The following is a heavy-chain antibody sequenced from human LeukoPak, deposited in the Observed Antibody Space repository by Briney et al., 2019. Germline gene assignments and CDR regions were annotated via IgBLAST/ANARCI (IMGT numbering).Heavy chain of an antibody. CDR1: GLTFTNHG. Sequence: PGTSLRLSCVTSGLTFTNHGFHWLRQSAGRGLEWVAFVRNDGFDTYHSNSVKGRFSISRDDSKNTVYLQMNSLRAEDTAVYYCAKVSGGGLYYDGMDVWGQGTTVTVSS. CDR3: AKVSGGGLYYDGMDV. V-gene: IGHV3-30*02. CDR2: VRNDGFDT. D-gene: IGHD1-14*01. J-gene: IGHJ6*02.